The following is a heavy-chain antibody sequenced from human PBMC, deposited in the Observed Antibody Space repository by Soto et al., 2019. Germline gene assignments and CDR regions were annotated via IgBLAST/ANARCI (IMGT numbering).Heavy chain of an antibody. CDR1: GYTFSSYA. V-gene: IGHV3-23*01. CDR3: AKSYMVTRSPFDY. J-gene: IGHJ4*02. CDR2: ITSTGDRA. Sequence: EVQLLESGGGLVQPGGSLRLSCAASGYTFSSYAMSWVRQAPGKGLEWVSSITSTGDRAYYADSVKGRFTVSRDNSKNTLYLQMNSLRAEDTAVYYCAKSYMVTRSPFDYWGQGTLVTVSS. D-gene: IGHD5-18*01.